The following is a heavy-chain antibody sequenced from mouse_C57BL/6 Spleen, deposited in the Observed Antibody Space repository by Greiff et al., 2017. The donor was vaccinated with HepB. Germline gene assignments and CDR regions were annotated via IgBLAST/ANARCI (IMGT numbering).Heavy chain of an antibody. CDR2: SRNKANDYTT. V-gene: IGHV7-1*01. CDR3: ARDAYTGYAMDY. CDR1: GFTFSDFY. J-gene: IGHJ4*01. Sequence: EVKLMESGGGLVQSGRSLRLSCATSGFTFSDFYMEWVRQAPGKGLEWIAASRNKANDYTTEYSASVKGRFIVSRDTSQSILYLQMNALRAEDTAIYYCARDAYTGYAMDYWGQGTSVTVSS.